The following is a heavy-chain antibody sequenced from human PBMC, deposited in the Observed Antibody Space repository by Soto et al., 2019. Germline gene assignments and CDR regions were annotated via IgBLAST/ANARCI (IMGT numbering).Heavy chain of an antibody. J-gene: IGHJ3*02. D-gene: IGHD2-21*02. CDR2: IIPIFGTA. Sequence: SVKVSCKASGGTFSSYAISLVRQAPGQGLEWMGGIIPIFGTANYAQKLQGRVTITADESTSTAYMELSSLRSEDTAGYYCARGGAIVVVTATNDGFEIWGQGKMVTVSS. CDR1: GGTFSSYA. V-gene: IGHV1-69*13. CDR3: ARGGAIVVVTATNDGFEI.